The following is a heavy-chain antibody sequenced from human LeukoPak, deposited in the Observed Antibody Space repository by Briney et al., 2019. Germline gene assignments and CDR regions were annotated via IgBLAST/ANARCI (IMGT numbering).Heavy chain of an antibody. CDR3: ARELAYCGGDCYSLYYYYGMDV. CDR2: IIPIFGTA. D-gene: IGHD2-21*02. Sequence: ASVKVSCKASGGTFSSYAISWVRQAPGQGLEWMGGIIPIFGTANYAQKFQGRVTMTRDTSTSTVYMELSSLRSEDTAVYYCARELAYCGGDCYSLYYYYGMDVWGQGTTVTVSS. V-gene: IGHV1-69*05. J-gene: IGHJ6*02. CDR1: GGTFSSYA.